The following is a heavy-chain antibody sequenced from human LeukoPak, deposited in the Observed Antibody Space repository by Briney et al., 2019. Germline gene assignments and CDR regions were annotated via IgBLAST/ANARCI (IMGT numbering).Heavy chain of an antibody. V-gene: IGHV3-21*01. CDR3: ARDKSRMSTVVRDGMDV. J-gene: IGHJ6*02. CDR1: GFTFSSYS. D-gene: IGHD4-11*01. CDR2: ISGSSTYI. Sequence: GGSLRLSCAASGFTFSSYSMNWVRQAPGKGLEWVSSISGSSTYIYYADSVKGRFTISRDNTKNSLYLQMNSLRAEDTAVYYCARDKSRMSTVVRDGMDVWGQVTTVTVSS.